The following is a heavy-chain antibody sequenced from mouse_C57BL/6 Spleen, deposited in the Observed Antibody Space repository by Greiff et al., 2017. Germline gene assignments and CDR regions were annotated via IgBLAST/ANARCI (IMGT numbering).Heavy chain of an antibody. CDR1: GYTFTDYE. CDR2: IDTETGGT. Sequence: VQLQESGAELVRPGASVTLSCKASGYTFTDYEMHWVKQTPVHGLEWIGAIDTETGGTAYKQKVKGKAILTADKSYSTASMELRSLTSEDSAVYYCTRDDYSFYYWGQGTTLTVST. J-gene: IGHJ2*01. V-gene: IGHV1-15*01. D-gene: IGHD2-4*01. CDR3: TRDDYSFYY.